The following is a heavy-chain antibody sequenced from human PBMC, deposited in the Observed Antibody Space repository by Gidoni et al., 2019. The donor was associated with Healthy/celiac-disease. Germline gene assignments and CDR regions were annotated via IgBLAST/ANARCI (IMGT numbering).Heavy chain of an antibody. D-gene: IGHD3-10*01. CDR1: GFTFSSYG. V-gene: IGHV3-30*18. Sequence: VQPGRSLRLSCAASGFTFSSYGMHWVRQAPGKGLEWVAVISYDGSNKYYADSVKGRFTISRDNSKNTLYLQMNSLRAEDTAVYYCAKAGFYGSGRNYDFDYWGQGTLVTVSS. CDR3: AKAGFYGSGRNYDFDY. CDR2: ISYDGSNK. J-gene: IGHJ4*02.